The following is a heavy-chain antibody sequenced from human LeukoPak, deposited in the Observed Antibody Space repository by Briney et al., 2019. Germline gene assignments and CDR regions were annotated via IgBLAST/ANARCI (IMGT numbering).Heavy chain of an antibody. Sequence: GGSLRLSCVASGFTFSSYAMSWVRQAPGKGLEWVSAISGSGGSTYYADSVRGRFTISRDNSKNTLYLQMNSLRAEDTAVYYCANDVEMATITSDYWGQGTLVTVSS. J-gene: IGHJ4*02. CDR2: ISGSGGST. CDR3: ANDVEMATITSDY. V-gene: IGHV3-23*01. D-gene: IGHD5-24*01. CDR1: GFTFSSYA.